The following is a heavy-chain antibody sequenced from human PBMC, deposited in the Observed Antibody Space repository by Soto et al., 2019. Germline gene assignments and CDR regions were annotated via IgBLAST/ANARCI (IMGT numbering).Heavy chain of an antibody. CDR1: GGSISSYY. D-gene: IGHD6-13*01. CDR2: IYYSGST. CDR3: ARVPYSSSWTWFDP. Sequence: SETLSLTCTVSGGSISSYYWSWIRQPPGKGLEWIGYIYYSGSTNYNPSLKSRVTISVDTSKNQFSLKLSSVTAADTAVYYCARVPYSSSWTWFDPRGQGTLVTVSS. V-gene: IGHV4-59*01. J-gene: IGHJ5*02.